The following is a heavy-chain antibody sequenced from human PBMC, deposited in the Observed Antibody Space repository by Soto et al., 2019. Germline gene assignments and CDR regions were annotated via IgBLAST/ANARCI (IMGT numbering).Heavy chain of an antibody. Sequence: EVQLVESGGGLVKPGGSLRLSCVASGFTFSSYSMNWVRQAPGKGLEWVSSVSGSSSYIYYADSVKGRFTISRDNAKNSQYLQMNILRDEDTAGYYYARVVYGFWRDYPANFYLLGQGTLVTVSS. CDR3: ARVVYGFWRDYPANFYL. J-gene: IGHJ4*02. V-gene: IGHV3-21*01. CDR2: VSGSSSYI. D-gene: IGHD3-3*01. CDR1: GFTFSSYS.